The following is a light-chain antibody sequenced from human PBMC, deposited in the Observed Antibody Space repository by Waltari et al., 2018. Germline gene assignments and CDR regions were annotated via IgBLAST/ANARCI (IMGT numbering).Light chain of an antibody. J-gene: IGKJ3*01. Sequence: DIQLTQSPSSLSASVGDRVTITCRASQPITNYLNWYQQKPGKAPKLLIHDAYNLETGVPSRFSGSQSGTDFTFTISSLLPEDVATYYCQRYDNLPIFAFGPGTKVDIK. V-gene: IGKV1-33*01. CDR3: QRYDNLPIFA. CDR1: QPITNY. CDR2: DAY.